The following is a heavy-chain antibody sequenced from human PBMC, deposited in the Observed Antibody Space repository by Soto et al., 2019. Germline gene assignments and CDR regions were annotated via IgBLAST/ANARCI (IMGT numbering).Heavy chain of an antibody. V-gene: IGHV1-69*06. J-gene: IGHJ4*02. Sequence: QVQLVQSGAEVKTPGSSLKVSCTVSGSRFSNYVISWVRQAPGHGLEWLGRIIPIFNTTQYAQKFQGRVTITADKSKNTAFMELSSLRSDDTAVYYCDREGRGKKAGYNGLVSMGYWGQGTLVTVSS. CDR1: GSRFSNYV. CDR3: DREGRGKKAGYNGLVSMGY. D-gene: IGHD2-2*02. CDR2: IIPIFNTT.